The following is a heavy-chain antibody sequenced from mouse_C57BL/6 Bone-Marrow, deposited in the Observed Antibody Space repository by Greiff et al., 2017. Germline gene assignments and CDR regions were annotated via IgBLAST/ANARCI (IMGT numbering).Heavy chain of an antibody. CDR3: TIYFPTFDY. Sequence: EVQLQQSGAELVRPGASVKLSCTASGFNFKDDYMHWVKQRPEQGLEWIGWIDPENGDTEYASKFQGKATITADTSSNTAYLQLSSLTSEDTAVYDCTIYFPTFDYWGQGTTLTVSS. CDR2: IDPENGDT. CDR1: GFNFKDDY. V-gene: IGHV14-4*01. D-gene: IGHD2-1*01. J-gene: IGHJ2*01.